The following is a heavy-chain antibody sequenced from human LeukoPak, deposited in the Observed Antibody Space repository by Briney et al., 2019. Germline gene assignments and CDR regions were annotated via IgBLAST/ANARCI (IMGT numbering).Heavy chain of an antibody. J-gene: IGHJ5*02. Sequence: SETLSLTCTVSGGSISSGSYYWSWIRQPAGKGLEWIGRIYTSGSTNYNPSLKSRVTISVDTSKNQFSLKLSSVTAADTAVYYCAREAHCGGDCYSVSWGQGTLVTVSS. V-gene: IGHV4-61*02. CDR2: IYTSGST. CDR1: GGSISSGSYY. CDR3: AREAHCGGDCYSVS. D-gene: IGHD2-21*01.